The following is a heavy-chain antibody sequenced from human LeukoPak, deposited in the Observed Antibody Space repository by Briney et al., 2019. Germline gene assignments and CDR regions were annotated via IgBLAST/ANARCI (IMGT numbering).Heavy chain of an antibody. D-gene: IGHD3-10*01. CDR1: GFTFSSYS. J-gene: IGHJ4*02. V-gene: IGHV3-48*01. Sequence: PGGSLRLSCAASGFTFSSYSMNWVRQAPGKGLEWVSYISSSSSTIYYADSVKGRFTISRDSAKNSLYLQMNSLRAEDTAVYYCAKYYYGSGSPGYWGQGTLVTVSS. CDR3: AKYYYGSGSPGY. CDR2: ISSSSSTI.